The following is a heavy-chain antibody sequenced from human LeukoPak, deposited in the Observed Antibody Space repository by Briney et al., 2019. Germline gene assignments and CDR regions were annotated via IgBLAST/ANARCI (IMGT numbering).Heavy chain of an antibody. J-gene: IGHJ4*02. CDR1: GFTFSSYW. CDR3: ARGTWGGVDY. D-gene: IGHD3-16*01. Sequence: GGSLRLSCAASGFTFSSYWMSWVRQAPGKGLVWVSRINSGGGSTDYVDSVKGRFTIFRDNAKNTLYLQMNSLRAEDTAVYYCARGTWGGVDYWGQGTLVTVSS. CDR2: INSGGGST. V-gene: IGHV3-74*01.